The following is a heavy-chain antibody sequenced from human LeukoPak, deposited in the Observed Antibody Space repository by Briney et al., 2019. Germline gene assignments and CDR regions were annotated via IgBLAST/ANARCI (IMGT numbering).Heavy chain of an antibody. CDR3: ARMGPHLTCSGGSCYFYYYYGMDV. J-gene: IGHJ6*02. Sequence: PGGSLRLSCAASGFTFSSYWMHWVRHAPGKGLVWVSRINSDGSSTSYADSVKGRFTISRDNAKNTLYLQMNSLRAEDTAVYYCARMGPHLTCSGGSCYFYYYYGMDVWGQGTTVTVSS. V-gene: IGHV3-74*01. CDR2: INSDGSST. CDR1: GFTFSSYW. D-gene: IGHD2-15*01.